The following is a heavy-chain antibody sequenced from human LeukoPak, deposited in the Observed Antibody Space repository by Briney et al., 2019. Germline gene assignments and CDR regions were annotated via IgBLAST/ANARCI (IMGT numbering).Heavy chain of an antibody. V-gene: IGHV3-21*01. CDR1: GFTFSSYS. Sequence: GGSLRLSCAASGFTFSSYSMNWVRQAPGKGLEWVSSISSSSSYIYYADSVKGRFTISRDNAKNSLYLQMNSLRAEDTAVYYCARAPSAYCSSTSCYPGAFDIWGQGTMVTVSS. D-gene: IGHD2-2*01. J-gene: IGHJ3*02. CDR3: ARAPSAYCSSTSCYPGAFDI. CDR2: ISSSSSYI.